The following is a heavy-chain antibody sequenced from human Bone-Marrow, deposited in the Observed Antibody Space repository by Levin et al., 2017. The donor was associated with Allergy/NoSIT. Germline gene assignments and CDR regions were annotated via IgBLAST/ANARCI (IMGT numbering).Heavy chain of an antibody. CDR3: ARVGNSGYFDY. CDR2: ISYNGGST. Sequence: GESLKISCAASGFTLSDFSMHWVRQAPGKGLEYVSAISYNGGSTYYADSVQGRFYISRDNAKNTLFLQMGSLRAEDMAVYYCARVGNSGYFDYWGQGILVTVSS. J-gene: IGHJ4*02. D-gene: IGHD2/OR15-2a*01. V-gene: IGHV3-64*02. CDR1: GFTLSDFS.